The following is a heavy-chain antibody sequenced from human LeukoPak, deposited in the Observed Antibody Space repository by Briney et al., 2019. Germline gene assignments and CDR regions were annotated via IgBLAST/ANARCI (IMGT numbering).Heavy chain of an antibody. CDR3: ARGTSHYYDSSSYYFVPHWFDP. V-gene: IGHV1-8*01. J-gene: IGHJ5*02. D-gene: IGHD3-22*01. CDR2: MNPNSGNT. Sequence: GASVKVSCKASGYSFTSYDINWVRQATGQGLEWMGWMNPNSGNTGYAQKFQGRVTMTRNTSISTAYMELSSLRSEDTAVYYCARGTSHYYDSSSYYFVPHWFDPWGQGTLVTVSS. CDR1: GYSFTSYD.